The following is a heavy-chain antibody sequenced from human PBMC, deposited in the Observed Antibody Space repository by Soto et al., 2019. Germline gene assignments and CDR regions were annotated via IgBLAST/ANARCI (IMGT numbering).Heavy chain of an antibody. D-gene: IGHD6-13*01. CDR1: GFTFSSYA. CDR3: AKDQRQQQVSNYFDY. J-gene: IGHJ4*02. V-gene: IGHV3-23*01. CDR2: IRGSGGST. Sequence: EVQLLESGGGLVQPGGSLRLSCAASGFTFSSYAMIWGRQAPGKGLEWVSTIRGSGGSTYYADSVKGRFTISRDNSKNTLYLQMNSLRAEDTAVYYCAKDQRQQQVSNYFDYWGQGTLVTVSS.